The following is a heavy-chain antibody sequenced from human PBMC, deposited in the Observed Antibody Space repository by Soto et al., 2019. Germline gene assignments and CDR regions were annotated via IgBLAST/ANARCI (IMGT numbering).Heavy chain of an antibody. Sequence: QVQLQESGPGLVKPSQTLSLTCTVSGGSISSGDYYWSWIRQHPGKGLEWIGYIYYSGSTYYNPSXKXRGXISVDTSKNQFSLKLSSVTAADTAVYYCARWWSGSRQGFDPWGQGTLVTVSS. J-gene: IGHJ5*02. D-gene: IGHD3-3*01. V-gene: IGHV4-31*03. CDR3: ARWWSGSRQGFDP. CDR2: IYYSGST. CDR1: GGSISSGDYY.